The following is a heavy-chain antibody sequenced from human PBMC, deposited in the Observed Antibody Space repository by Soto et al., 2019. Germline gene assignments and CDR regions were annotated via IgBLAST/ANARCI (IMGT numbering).Heavy chain of an antibody. CDR1: GFTFTKAL. V-gene: IGHV3-15*07. J-gene: IGHJ4*02. CDR3: ATGSSDWFSIDW. D-gene: IGHD3-9*01. Sequence: GGSLRLSCATSGFTFTKALMNWVRQAPGKGLEWVGRIISKADGGTTEHAAPVKGRFTISRDDSKNTMYLQMNSLKTEDTAIYYCATGSSDWFSIDWWGQGALVTVSS. CDR2: IISKADGGTT.